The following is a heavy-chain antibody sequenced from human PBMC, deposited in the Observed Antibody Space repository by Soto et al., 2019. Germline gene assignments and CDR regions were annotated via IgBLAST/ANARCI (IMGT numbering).Heavy chain of an antibody. CDR2: IIPIFGTA. CDR3: ARMEVDGTSHHFQH. D-gene: IGHD6-19*01. J-gene: IGHJ1*01. V-gene: IGHV1-69*13. Sequence: AASVKVSCKASGGTFSSYAISWVRQAPGQGLEWMGGIIPIFGTANYAQKFQGRVTITADESTSTAYMELSSLRSEDTAVYYCARMEVDGTSHHFQHWGQGTLVTVSS. CDR1: GGTFSSYA.